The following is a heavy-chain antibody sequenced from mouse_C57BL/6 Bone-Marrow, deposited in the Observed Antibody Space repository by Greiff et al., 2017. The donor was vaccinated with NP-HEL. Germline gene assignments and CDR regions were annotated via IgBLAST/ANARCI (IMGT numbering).Heavy chain of an antibody. CDR2: IRYDGSN. CDR3: ARGLPPVAY. Sequence: EVKLMESGPGLVKPSQSLSLTCSVTGYSITSGYYWNWIRQFPGNKLEWMGYIRYDGSNNYNPSLKNRISITRDTSKNQFFLKLNSVTTEDTATYYCARGLPPVAYWGQGTLVTVSA. J-gene: IGHJ3*01. CDR1: GYSITSGYY. V-gene: IGHV3-6*01. D-gene: IGHD2-10*01.